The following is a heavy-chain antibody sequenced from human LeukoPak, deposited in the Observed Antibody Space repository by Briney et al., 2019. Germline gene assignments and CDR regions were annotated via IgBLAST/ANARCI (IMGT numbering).Heavy chain of an antibody. CDR1: GFTFSSYG. Sequence: EGSLRLSCVASGFTFSSYGMHWVRQAPGKGLEWVAVISYDGSNKYYADSVKGRFTISRDNSKNTLYLQMNSLRAEDMAVYYCAKVRLVRSSSWYDYWGQGTLVTVSS. CDR3: AKVRLVRSSSWYDY. V-gene: IGHV3-30*18. CDR2: ISYDGSNK. D-gene: IGHD6-13*01. J-gene: IGHJ4*02.